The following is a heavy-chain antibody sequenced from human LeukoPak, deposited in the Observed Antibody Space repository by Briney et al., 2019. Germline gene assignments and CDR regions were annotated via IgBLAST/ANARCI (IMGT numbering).Heavy chain of an antibody. J-gene: IGHJ4*02. D-gene: IGHD6-13*01. CDR3: AKSMAAADDY. CDR2: ISYDGSNK. Sequence: GGSLRLSCAASGFTFSSFAMHWVRQAPGKGLEWVAVISYDGSNKYYADSVKGRFTISRDNSKNTLYLQMNSLRAGDTAVYYCAKSMAAADDYWGQGTPVTVSS. V-gene: IGHV3-30*18. CDR1: GFTFSSFA.